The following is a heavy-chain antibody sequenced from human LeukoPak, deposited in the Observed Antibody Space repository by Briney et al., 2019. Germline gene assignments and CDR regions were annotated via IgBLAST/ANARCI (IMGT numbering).Heavy chain of an antibody. Sequence: QPGRSLRLSCAASGFTFSSYAMHWVRQAPGKGLEWVAVISYEGSNKYYADSVKGRFTISRDNSKNTLYLQMNSLRAEDTAVYYCAREGIAAAGDYWGQGTLVTVSS. J-gene: IGHJ4*02. D-gene: IGHD6-13*01. CDR1: GFTFSSYA. CDR3: AREGIAAAGDY. V-gene: IGHV3-30-3*01. CDR2: ISYEGSNK.